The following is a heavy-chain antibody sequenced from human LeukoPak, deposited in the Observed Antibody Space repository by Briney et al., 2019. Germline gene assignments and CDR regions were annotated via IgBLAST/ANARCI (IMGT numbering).Heavy chain of an antibody. V-gene: IGHV1-69*13. J-gene: IGHJ5*02. CDR2: IIPIFGTA. D-gene: IGHD2-2*01. CDR3: ARDLDSRCSSCHTSWFDP. CDR1: GYTFTSYG. Sequence: GASVKVSCKASGYTFTSYGISWVRQAPGQGLEWMGGIIPIFGTANYAQKFQGRVTITADESTSTAYMELSSLRSEDTAVYYCARDLDSRCSSCHTSWFDPWGQGTLVTVSS.